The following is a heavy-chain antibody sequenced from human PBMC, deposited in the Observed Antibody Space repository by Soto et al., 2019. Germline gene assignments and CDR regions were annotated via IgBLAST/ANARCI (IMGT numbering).Heavy chain of an antibody. Sequence: LRLSCAASGFSFSNAWLSWVRQAPGKGLEWVGRIKSRADGGTTDYTAPVKGRFAISRDDSKNTLYLQMNSLKTEDTAVYYCTTGSTSTKNYWGQGTLVTVSS. J-gene: IGHJ4*02. CDR1: GFSFSNAW. CDR3: TTGSTSTKNY. CDR2: IKSRADGGTT. V-gene: IGHV3-15*01. D-gene: IGHD3-10*01.